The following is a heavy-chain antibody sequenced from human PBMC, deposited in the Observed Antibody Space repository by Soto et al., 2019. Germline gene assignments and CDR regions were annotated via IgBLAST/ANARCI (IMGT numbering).Heavy chain of an antibody. CDR1: GFTFSDYY. CDR3: ARDLRGPYYYDSSGYYWVFDY. CDR2: ISSSGSTI. D-gene: IGHD3-22*01. J-gene: IGHJ4*02. Sequence: GGYLRLACAASGFTFSDYYMSWIRQAPGKGLEWVSYISSSGSTIYYADSVKGRFTISRDNAKNSLYLQMNSLRAEDTAVYYCARDLRGPYYYDSSGYYWVFDYWGQGTLVTVSS. V-gene: IGHV3-11*01.